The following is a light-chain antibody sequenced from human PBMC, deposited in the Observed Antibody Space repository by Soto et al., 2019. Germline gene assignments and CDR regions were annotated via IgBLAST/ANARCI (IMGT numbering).Light chain of an antibody. J-gene: IGKJ3*01. Sequence: EIVWTQSPATLSLSPEERATLSCRASQSVRSYVAWYQQKPGQAPRLLIYDASNRATGIPARFSGSGSGTDFTLTISSLEPEDFAVYYCQQRSNWPQFTFGPGTKVDIK. V-gene: IGKV3-11*01. CDR1: QSVRSY. CDR3: QQRSNWPQFT. CDR2: DAS.